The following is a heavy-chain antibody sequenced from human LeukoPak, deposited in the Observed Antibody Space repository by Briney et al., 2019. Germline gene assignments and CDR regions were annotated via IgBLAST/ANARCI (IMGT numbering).Heavy chain of an antibody. V-gene: IGHV3-9*01. CDR2: ITWNSGRL. CDR3: AKGAQQFNYFDY. D-gene: IGHD4-11*01. CDR1: GFTFDDYA. J-gene: IGHJ4*02. Sequence: PGRSLRLSCAASGFTFDDYAMHWVRQAPGMGLEWISGITWNSGRLDYADSVKGRFTISRDGDKKSLYLQMNSLRPEDTAVYFCAKGAQQFNYFDYWGPGTLVTVSS.